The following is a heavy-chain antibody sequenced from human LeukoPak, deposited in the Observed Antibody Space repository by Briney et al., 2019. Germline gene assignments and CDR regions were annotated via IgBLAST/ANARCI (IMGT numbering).Heavy chain of an antibody. J-gene: IGHJ4*02. Sequence: SETLSLTCTVSGSMYNYYWSWIRQPPGKGLEWIGYIYYSGSTNYNPSLKSRVTMSLDTSKNQVSLKLNSVTAADTAVYYCARHISSGGTYAHFDYWGQGTLVTVSS. CDR2: IYYSGST. CDR3: ARHISSGGTYAHFDY. CDR1: GSMYNYY. V-gene: IGHV4-59*08. D-gene: IGHD1-26*01.